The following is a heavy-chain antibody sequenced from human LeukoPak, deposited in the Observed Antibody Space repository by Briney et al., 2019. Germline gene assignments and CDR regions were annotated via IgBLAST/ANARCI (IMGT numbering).Heavy chain of an antibody. CDR2: ISSSGSTI. CDR3: ARGTYGSGSYYPG. CDR1: GFTFSSYE. V-gene: IGHV3-48*03. D-gene: IGHD3-10*01. J-gene: IGHJ4*02. Sequence: GGSLRLSCAASGFTFSSYEMNWVRQAPGKGLEWVSCISSSGSTIYYADSVKGRFTISRDNAKNSLYLQMNSLRAEDTAVYYCARGTYGSGSYYPGWGQGTLVTVSS.